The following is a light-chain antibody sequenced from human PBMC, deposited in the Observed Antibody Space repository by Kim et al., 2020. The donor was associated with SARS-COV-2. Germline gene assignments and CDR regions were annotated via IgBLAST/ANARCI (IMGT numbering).Light chain of an antibody. CDR3: HQRNNPLT. Sequence: EIVLTQSPTTLSLSPGERATLSCRASQSVSSSLAWYQQKPGQAPRLLIYDASNRATGIPARFSCSGSGTDFTLTISSLEPEDFAVYYCHQRNNPLTFRGGTKVEI. CDR2: DAS. CDR1: QSVSSS. V-gene: IGKV3-11*01. J-gene: IGKJ4*01.